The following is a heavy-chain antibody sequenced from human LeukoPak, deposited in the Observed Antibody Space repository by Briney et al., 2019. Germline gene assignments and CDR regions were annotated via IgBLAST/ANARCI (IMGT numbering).Heavy chain of an antibody. CDR3: LRGGRRDD. D-gene: IGHD2-21*01. CDR2: IDSSGGYM. V-gene: IGHV3-21*06. CDR1: GFTFNTYS. J-gene: IGHJ4*02. Sequence: GGSLRLSCEASGFTFNTYSMNWARQAPGKGLEWVSSIDSSGGYMFYADSVKGRFIISRDNAKNSLYLQMNSLRVEDTAVYYCLRGGRRDDWSQASLVTVSS.